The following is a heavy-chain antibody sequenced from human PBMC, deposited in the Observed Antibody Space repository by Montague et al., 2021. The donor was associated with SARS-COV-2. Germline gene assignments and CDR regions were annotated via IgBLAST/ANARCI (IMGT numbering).Heavy chain of an antibody. CDR3: ARGIRRTWIQLWVRSGFDY. Sequence: SETLSLTCTVSGGSISSSSYYWGWIRQSPGKGLEWIGSIYYSGSTHYNPSLESRVTISVDTSKNQFSLKLSSVTAADTAVYYCARGIRRTWIQLWVRSGFDYWGQGTLVTVSS. CDR2: IYYSGST. V-gene: IGHV4-39*07. J-gene: IGHJ4*02. CDR1: GGSISSSSYY. D-gene: IGHD5-18*01.